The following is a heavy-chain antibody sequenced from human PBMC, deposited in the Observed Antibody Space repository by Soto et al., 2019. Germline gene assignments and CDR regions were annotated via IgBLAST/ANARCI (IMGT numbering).Heavy chain of an antibody. V-gene: IGHV4-34*01. D-gene: IGHD3-16*02. CDR3: AREGETLYDYVWGSYRLNWFDP. CDR2: INHSGST. CDR1: GGSFSGYY. J-gene: IGHJ5*02. Sequence: PSETLSLTCAVYGGSFSGYYWSWIRQPPGKGLEWIGEINHSGSTNYNPSLKSRVTISVDTSKNQFSLKLSSVTAADTAVYYCAREGETLYDYVWGSYRLNWFDPWGQGTLVTVSS.